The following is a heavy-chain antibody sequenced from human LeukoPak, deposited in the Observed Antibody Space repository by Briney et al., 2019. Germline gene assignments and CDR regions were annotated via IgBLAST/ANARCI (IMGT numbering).Heavy chain of an antibody. J-gene: IGHJ4*02. CDR3: AKQPQGLWFGELLCNFDY. D-gene: IGHD3-10*01. Sequence: GGSLRLSCTTSGFNFRAYWMAWVRQAPGKGLEWVANIHQHGSKENYVDSVKGRFTISRDNAKNSVFLQMNSLRAEDTALYYCAKQPQGLWFGELLCNFDYWGQGTLVTVS. V-gene: IGHV3-7*03. CDR2: IHQHGSKE. CDR1: GFNFRAYW.